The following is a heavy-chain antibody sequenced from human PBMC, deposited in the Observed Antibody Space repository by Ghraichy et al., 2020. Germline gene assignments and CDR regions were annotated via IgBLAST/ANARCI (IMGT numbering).Heavy chain of an antibody. J-gene: IGHJ4*02. Sequence: SETLSLTCTVSGGSISSYYWSWIRQPPGKGLEWIGYIYYSGSTNYNPSLKSRVTISVDTSKNQFSLKLSSVTAADTAVYYCARMRATYYDFWSGPSFFDYWGQGTLVTVSS. D-gene: IGHD3-3*01. CDR1: GGSISSYY. CDR3: ARMRATYYDFWSGPSFFDY. CDR2: IYYSGST. V-gene: IGHV4-59*08.